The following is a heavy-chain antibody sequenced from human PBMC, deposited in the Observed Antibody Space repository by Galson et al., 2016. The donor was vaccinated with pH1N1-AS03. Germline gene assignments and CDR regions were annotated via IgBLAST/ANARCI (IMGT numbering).Heavy chain of an antibody. D-gene: IGHD3-10*01. CDR1: GFTFSRSA. Sequence: LRLSCAASGFTFSRSAMSWVRQVPGKGLEWVSSVNDSGGRTSYANSVKGRFTVSRDNSKNTLSLEMSSLRVEDTAEYYCVAGGSGTDLFDVWGQGTWVTVSS. J-gene: IGHJ3*01. CDR2: VNDSGGRT. CDR3: VAGGSGTDLFDV. V-gene: IGHV3-23*01.